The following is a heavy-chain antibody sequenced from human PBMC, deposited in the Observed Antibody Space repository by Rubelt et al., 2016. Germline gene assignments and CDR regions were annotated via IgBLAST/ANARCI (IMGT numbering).Heavy chain of an antibody. V-gene: IGHV1-18*01. CDR3: ARDRIRIAARQGWYFDL. Sequence: QVQLVQSGAEVKKPGASVKVSCKASGYTFTRYGISWVRQAPGQGLEWMGWISAYTGKTNYAQKVQGRVTMTTDTSTSTGYMGLRSLRSDDTAVYYCARDRIRIAARQGWYFDLWGRGTLVTVSS. CDR2: ISAYTGKT. J-gene: IGHJ2*01. CDR1: GYTFTRYG. D-gene: IGHD6-6*01.